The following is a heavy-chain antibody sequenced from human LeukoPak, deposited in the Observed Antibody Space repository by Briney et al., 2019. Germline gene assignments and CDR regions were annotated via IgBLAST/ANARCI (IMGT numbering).Heavy chain of an antibody. CDR2: ISGSSSYI. J-gene: IGHJ6*04. CDR1: GFTFSSYS. D-gene: IGHD6-13*01. CDR3: ARFPGYGSSSKGEYYYGMDV. Sequence: GSLRLSCAASGFTFSSYSMNWVRQAPGKGLEWVSSISGSSSYIYYADSVKGRFTISRDNAKNSLYLQMNSLRAEDTAVYYCARFPGYGSSSKGEYYYGMDVWGKGTTVTVSS. V-gene: IGHV3-21*01.